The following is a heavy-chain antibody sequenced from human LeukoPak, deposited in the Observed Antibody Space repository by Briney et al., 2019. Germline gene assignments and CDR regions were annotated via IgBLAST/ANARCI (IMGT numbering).Heavy chain of an antibody. J-gene: IGHJ4*02. V-gene: IGHV3-30-3*01. CDR3: ARGGGSYDILTGDYKPHDY. CDR2: ISYDGSNK. CDR1: GFSFSSYA. D-gene: IGHD3-9*01. Sequence: QPGRSLRLSCAASGFSFSSYAMHWVRQAPGKGLEWVAFISYDGSNKYYADSVKGRFTISRDNSKNTLYLQMNSLRAEDTAVYYCARGGGSYDILTGDYKPHDYWGQGTLVTVSS.